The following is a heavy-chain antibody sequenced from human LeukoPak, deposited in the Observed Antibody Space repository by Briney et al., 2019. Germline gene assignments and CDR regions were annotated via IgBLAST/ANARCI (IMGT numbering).Heavy chain of an antibody. V-gene: IGHV4-59*01. D-gene: IGHD3-9*01. CDR1: GGSISSYY. CDR2: IYYSGST. Sequence: RPSETLSLTCTVSGGSISSYYWSWIRQPPGKGLEWIGYIYYSGSTNYNPSLKSRVTISVDTSKNQFSLKLRYVTAADTAVYYCARVTGYMVEDFFDYWGQGTLVTVSS. J-gene: IGHJ4*02. CDR3: ARVTGYMVEDFFDY.